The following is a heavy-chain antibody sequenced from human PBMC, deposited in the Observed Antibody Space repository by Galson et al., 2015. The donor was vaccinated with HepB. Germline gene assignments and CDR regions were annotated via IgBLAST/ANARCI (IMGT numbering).Heavy chain of an antibody. V-gene: IGHV3-23*05. D-gene: IGHD5-12*01. J-gene: IGHJ4*02. CDR1: GFTFSTYA. CDR2: IYTSTYRT. Sequence: SLRLSCAASGFTFSTYAMSWVRQAPGKGLEWVSSIYTSTYRTFYADPVMGRFTISRDNSKNTLYLQMNSLRADDTAVYFCAKARRDLYSAFFDYWGQGTLVTVSS. CDR3: AKARRDLYSAFFDY.